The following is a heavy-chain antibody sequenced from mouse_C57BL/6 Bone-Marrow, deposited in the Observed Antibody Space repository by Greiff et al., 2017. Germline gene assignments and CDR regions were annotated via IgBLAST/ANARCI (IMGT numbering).Heavy chain of an antibody. Sequence: VQLQQPGAELVKPGASVKLSCKASGYTFTSYWMHWVKQRPGRGLEWLGRIYPNSGGTKYNEKFKSKATLNVDKPSSTAYMQLSSLTSEDSAVYYCARSKSYWGQGTSVTVSS. V-gene: IGHV1-72*01. J-gene: IGHJ4*01. CDR3: ARSKSY. CDR1: GYTFTSYW. CDR2: IYPNSGGT.